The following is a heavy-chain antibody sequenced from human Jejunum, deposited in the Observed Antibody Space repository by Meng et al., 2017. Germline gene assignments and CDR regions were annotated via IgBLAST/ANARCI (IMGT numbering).Heavy chain of an antibody. CDR1: GFAFRSNW. D-gene: IGHD5-18*01. J-gene: IGHJ4*02. CDR2: LNQDGSAK. CDR3: ATVGDGYIYESRGC. Sequence: GGSLRLSCAASGFAFRSNWMTWVRQAPGKGLEWVACLNQDGSAKYYVDSVKGRFTISRDNAKNSLYLQMNSLRAEDTAVYYCATVGDGYIYESRGCWGQGTLVTVSS. V-gene: IGHV3-7*01.